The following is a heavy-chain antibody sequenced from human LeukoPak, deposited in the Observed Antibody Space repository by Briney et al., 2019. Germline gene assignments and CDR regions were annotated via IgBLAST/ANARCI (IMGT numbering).Heavy chain of an antibody. CDR1: GGTFSSYA. V-gene: IGHV1-69*13. D-gene: IGHD2-8*01. CDR3: ARVDSQYCTNGVCLDY. J-gene: IGHJ4*02. CDR2: IIPIFGTA. Sequence: SVKVSCKASGGTFSSYAISWVRQAPGQGLEWMGGIIPIFGTANYAQKFQGRVTITADESTSTAYMELSSLRSEDTAVYYCARVDSQYCTNGVCLDYWGQGTLVTVSS.